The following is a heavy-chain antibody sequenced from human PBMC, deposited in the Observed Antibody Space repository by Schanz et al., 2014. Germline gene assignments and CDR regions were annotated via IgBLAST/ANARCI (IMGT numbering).Heavy chain of an antibody. CDR2: ISGSGGDT. CDR3: AKDGIMVQGVIWERYFDS. J-gene: IGHJ4*02. Sequence: EVQLLESGGGLVQPGGSLRLSCAASGFSFSSYAMSWVRQAPGKGLEWVSGISGSGGDTYYADSVKGRFTISRDNSKNTLYLQMNSLRAEDTALYYCAKDGIMVQGVIWERYFDSWGQGTLVTVSS. D-gene: IGHD3-10*01. V-gene: IGHV3-23*01. CDR1: GFSFSSYA.